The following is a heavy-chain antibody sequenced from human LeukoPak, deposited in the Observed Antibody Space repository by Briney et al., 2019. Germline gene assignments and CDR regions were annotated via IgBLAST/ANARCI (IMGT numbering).Heavy chain of an antibody. CDR1: GFPFSSYS. CDR2: ISSSSSYI. Sequence: KPGGSLRLSCAASGFPFSSYSMNWVRQAPGKGLEWVSSISSSSSYIYYADSVKVRFTISRDNAKISLFLQMNSLRAGDTAVYYCARFIAATGVDSWGQGTLVTVSS. J-gene: IGHJ4*02. CDR3: ARFIAATGVDS. V-gene: IGHV3-21*01. D-gene: IGHD6-13*01.